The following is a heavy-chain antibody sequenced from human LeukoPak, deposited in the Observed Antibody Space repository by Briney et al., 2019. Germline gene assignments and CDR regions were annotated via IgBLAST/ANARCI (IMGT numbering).Heavy chain of an antibody. CDR3: AASDANYYYYYMDV. J-gene: IGHJ6*03. Sequence: GGSLRLSRAASGFTFSRYSVNWVRQAPGKGLEWVSSISGSGSYIYYADLVKGRVTISRDNAKNSLSLQMNSLRAEDAAVYFCAASDANYYYYYMDVWGKGTTVTVSS. CDR2: ISGSGSYI. CDR1: GFTFSRYS. V-gene: IGHV3-21*01.